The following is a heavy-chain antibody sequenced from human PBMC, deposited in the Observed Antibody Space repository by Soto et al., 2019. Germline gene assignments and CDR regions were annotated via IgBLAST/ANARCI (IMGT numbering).Heavy chain of an antibody. Sequence: QVQLVESGGGVVQPGRSLRLSCAASGFTFSNYGMHWVRQAPGKGVEWVAAIWNDGTNKYYVDSVRGRFTISRDDSKNTLYLEMNSLRAEDTGVYYCAKDMAAAAHQGDAFDIWGLGTMVSVSA. D-gene: IGHD6-13*01. V-gene: IGHV3-33*03. J-gene: IGHJ3*02. CDR2: IWNDGTNK. CDR1: GFTFSNYG. CDR3: AKDMAAAAHQGDAFDI.